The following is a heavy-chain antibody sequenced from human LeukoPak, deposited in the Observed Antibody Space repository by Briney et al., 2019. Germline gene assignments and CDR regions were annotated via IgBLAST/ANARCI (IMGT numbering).Heavy chain of an antibody. V-gene: IGHV3-74*01. D-gene: IGHD3-10*01. CDR2: IYSDGSST. CDR3: ARALDGSGSRSFDY. J-gene: IGHJ4*02. CDR1: GFTFSSYW. Sequence: GGSLRLSCAASGFTFSSYWMHWVRQAPGKGLVWVSRIYSDGSSTNYADSVKGRFSISRDNSKNTLYLQMNSLRAEDTAVYYCARALDGSGSRSFDYWGQGTLVTVSS.